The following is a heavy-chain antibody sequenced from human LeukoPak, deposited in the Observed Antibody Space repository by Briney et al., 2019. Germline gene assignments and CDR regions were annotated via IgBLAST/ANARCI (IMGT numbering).Heavy chain of an antibody. CDR3: AKYSGDSSGYAFDI. V-gene: IGHV3-23*01. CDR1: GVTVSSNY. CDR2: ISGSGGST. D-gene: IGHD3-22*01. Sequence: GGSLRLSCAASGVTVSSNYMSWVRQAPGKGLEWVSAISGSGGSTYYADSVKGRFTISRDNSKNTLYLQMNSLRAEDTAVYYCAKYSGDSSGYAFDIWGQGTMVTVSS. J-gene: IGHJ3*02.